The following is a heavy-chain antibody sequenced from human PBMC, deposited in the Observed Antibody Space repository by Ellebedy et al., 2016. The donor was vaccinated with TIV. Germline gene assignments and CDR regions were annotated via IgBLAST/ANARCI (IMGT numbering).Heavy chain of an antibody. D-gene: IGHD6-19*01. V-gene: IGHV4-59*01. J-gene: IGHJ4*02. CDR2: IYSSGSG. CDR1: GDSISGYY. Sequence: MPSETLSLTCTVPGDSISGYYWSWIRQPPGKGLEWIGYIYSSGSGEYNPSLKSRVTMSVDTSKRQFSLRLNSVTAADTAVYYCARSGGWYTPYDYWGQGTLVTVSS. CDR3: ARSGGWYTPYDY.